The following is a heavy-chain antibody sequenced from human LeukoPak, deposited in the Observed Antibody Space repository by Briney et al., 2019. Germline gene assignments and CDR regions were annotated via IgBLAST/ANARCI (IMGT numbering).Heavy chain of an antibody. CDR3: AKDWVASVSIVAAGVTGRHLDY. V-gene: IGHV3-23*01. Sequence: LPGGSLRLSCAVSGFTFSNYDMSWVRQPPGKGLEWVSFISRSGGSTYYADPVKGRFTISRDNSKNTLYLQMNSLRAEDTAVYYCAKDWVASVSIVAAGVTGRHLDYWGQGTLVTVSS. CDR1: GFTFSNYD. J-gene: IGHJ4*02. CDR2: ISRSGGST. D-gene: IGHD6-13*01.